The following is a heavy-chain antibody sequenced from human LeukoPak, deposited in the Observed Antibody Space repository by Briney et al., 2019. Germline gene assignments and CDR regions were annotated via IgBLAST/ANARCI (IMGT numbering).Heavy chain of an antibody. CDR1: GFTFSSYW. V-gene: IGHV3-74*03. CDR3: SRYRRTWFHP. J-gene: IGHJ5*02. CDR2: ITRDGSDT. D-gene: IGHD3-16*02. Sequence: PGGSLRLSCAASGFTFSSYWMRWVRQVPGKGLVWVSRITRDGSDTMYADSVKGRFTISRDNAKNTLYLQMDRLRAEDTALYYCSRYRRTWFHPWGQGTLVTVSS.